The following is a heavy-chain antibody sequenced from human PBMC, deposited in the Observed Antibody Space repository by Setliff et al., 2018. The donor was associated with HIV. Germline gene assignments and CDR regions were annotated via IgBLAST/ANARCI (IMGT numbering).Heavy chain of an antibody. CDR1: GDFFSSDYY. Sequence: PSETLSLTCTVSGDFFSSDYYWGWIRQSPGKGLEWIGSTSYNSSLKGRVTISAATSKNVFSLNMTSVTAADTAVYYCARPVSKNFYGLDVWGLGTTVTVS. V-gene: IGHV4-38-2*02. CDR2: TS. CDR3: ARPVSKNFYGLDV. J-gene: IGHJ6*02.